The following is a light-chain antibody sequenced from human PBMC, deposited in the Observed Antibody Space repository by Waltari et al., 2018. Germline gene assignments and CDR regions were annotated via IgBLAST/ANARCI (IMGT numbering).Light chain of an antibody. J-gene: IGKJ1*01. V-gene: IGKV3-20*01. CDR1: QSVSRA. CDR2: GTS. Sequence: EIVLMQFPGTLYLSPGERATLSCRASQSVSRALAWYQQKPGQAPRLLIYGTSNRANGIPDRFSGSGSGTDFSLTISRLEPEDVAVYFCQHYVRLPATFGQGTKVEIK. CDR3: QHYVRLPAT.